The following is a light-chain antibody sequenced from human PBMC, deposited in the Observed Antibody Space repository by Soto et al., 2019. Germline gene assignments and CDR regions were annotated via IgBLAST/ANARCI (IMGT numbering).Light chain of an antibody. Sequence: DFVLTRSQPPLLVPPGEPASFSCGPSQRLLHSNRKNDLHWYLQKPGQSPQLLIYLGSNRASGVPGRFSGSGSGTDFTLHISSVEAEDVGVYYCMQALQKPCTFGQGTKVDIK. J-gene: IGKJ1*01. CDR3: MQALQKPCT. CDR2: LGS. V-gene: IGKV2-28*01. CDR1: QRLLHSNRKND.